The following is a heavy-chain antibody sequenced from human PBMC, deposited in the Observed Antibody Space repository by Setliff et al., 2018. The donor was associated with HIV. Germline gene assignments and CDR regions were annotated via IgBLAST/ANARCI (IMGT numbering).Heavy chain of an antibody. CDR2: FYYSGNT. Sequence: LSLTCTASGGSISNTDYYWGWVRQPPGKGLEWIGSFYYSGNTFYSPSLKRRISISVDTSKTHMSLTLTSVTAADTAVYYCARDRWFGENDAFDIWGQGTMVTVSS. CDR3: ARDRWFGENDAFDI. D-gene: IGHD3-10*01. J-gene: IGHJ3*02. CDR1: GGSISNTDYY. V-gene: IGHV4-39*02.